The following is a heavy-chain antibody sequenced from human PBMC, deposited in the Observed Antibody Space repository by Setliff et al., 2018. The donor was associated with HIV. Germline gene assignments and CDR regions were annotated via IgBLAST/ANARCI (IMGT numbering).Heavy chain of an antibody. CDR3: ARRVPPIPSGDLDY. V-gene: IGHV1-2*02. J-gene: IGHJ4*02. CDR1: GYTFTNYY. D-gene: IGHD4-17*01. CDR2: INPNSSDT. Sequence: ASVKVSCEASGYTFTNYYMHWVRQAPGQGLEWMGWINPNSSDTNYAQKFQGRVTMTRDTSISTAYMDLSRLRSDDTAVYYCARRVPPIPSGDLDYWGQGTLVTVSS.